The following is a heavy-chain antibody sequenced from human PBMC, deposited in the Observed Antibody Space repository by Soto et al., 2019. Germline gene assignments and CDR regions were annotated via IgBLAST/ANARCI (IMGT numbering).Heavy chain of an antibody. Sequence: SVKVSCKASGGTFSSSTISWVRQAPGQGLEWMGRIIPILGIANYAQKFQGRVTITADKSTSTAYMELSSLRSEDTAVYYCATSRGRWQHFGVFDIGGKGKMAPV. CDR1: GGTFSSST. V-gene: IGHV1-69*02. CDR2: IIPILGIA. J-gene: IGHJ3*02. CDR3: ATSRGRWQHFGVFDI. D-gene: IGHD3-16*01.